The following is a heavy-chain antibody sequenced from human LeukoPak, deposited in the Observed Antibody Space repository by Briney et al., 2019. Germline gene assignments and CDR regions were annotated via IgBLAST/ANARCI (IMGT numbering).Heavy chain of an antibody. CDR2: ISYDGSNK. V-gene: IGHV3-30-3*01. CDR1: GFTFSSYA. CDR3: AKGGSAGRPYYFDY. J-gene: IGHJ4*02. Sequence: GGSLRLSCAASGFTFSSYAMHWVRQAPGKGLEWVAVISYDGSNKYYADSVKGRFTISRDNSKNTLYLQMNSLRAEDTAMYYCAKGGSAGRPYYFDYWGQGTLVTVSS. D-gene: IGHD2-15*01.